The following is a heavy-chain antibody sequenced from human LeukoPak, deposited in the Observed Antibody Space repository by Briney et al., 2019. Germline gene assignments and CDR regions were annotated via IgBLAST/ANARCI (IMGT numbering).Heavy chain of an antibody. CDR3: ARASGSYDY. J-gene: IGHJ4*02. CDR2: IWNDGSNK. Sequence: PGRSLRLSCAASGFIFSVCGMHWVRQSPGKGLEWMAVIWNDGSNKYYADSVKGRFTISRDNSKNTLFLQMSSLRAEDTAVYYCARASGSYDYWGQGTLVTVSS. D-gene: IGHD1-26*01. CDR1: GFIFSVCG. V-gene: IGHV3-33*01.